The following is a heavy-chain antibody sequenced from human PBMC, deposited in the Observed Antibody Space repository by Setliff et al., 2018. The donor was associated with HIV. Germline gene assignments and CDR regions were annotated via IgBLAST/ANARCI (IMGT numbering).Heavy chain of an antibody. CDR3: ARDWVVVVPSWFEP. V-gene: IGHV3-30*02. CDR2: IRSDESDK. CDR1: GFTFSSYG. D-gene: IGHD2-2*01. J-gene: IGHJ5*02. Sequence: PGGSLRLSCAASGFTFSSYGLHWVRQAPGKGLEWVAFIRSDESDKHYADSVKGRFTISRNKSKNTLYLQMNSLRVEDTAVYYCARDWVVVVPSWFEPWGQVTLVTVSS.